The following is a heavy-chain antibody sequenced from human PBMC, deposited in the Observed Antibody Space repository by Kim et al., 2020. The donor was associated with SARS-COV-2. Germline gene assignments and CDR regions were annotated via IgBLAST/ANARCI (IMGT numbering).Heavy chain of an antibody. D-gene: IGHD3-22*01. CDR2: IIPIFGTA. Sequence: SVKVSRKASGGTFSSYAISWVRQAPGQGLEWMGGIIPIFGTANYAQKFQGRVTITADESTSTAYMELSSLRSEDTAVYYCARDLDASDSSGYYEGGVGYWGQGTLVTVSS. CDR3: ARDLDASDSSGYYEGGVGY. CDR1: GGTFSSYA. J-gene: IGHJ4*02. V-gene: IGHV1-69*13.